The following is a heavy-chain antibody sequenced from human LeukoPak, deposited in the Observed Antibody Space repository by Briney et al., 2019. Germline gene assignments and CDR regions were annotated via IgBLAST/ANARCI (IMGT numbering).Heavy chain of an antibody. J-gene: IGHJ4*02. V-gene: IGHV1-18*01. CDR2: ISAYNGNT. D-gene: IGHD3-3*01. Sequence: ASVKVSCKASGYTFTSYGISWVRQAPGQGLEWMGWISAYNGNTNYAQKLQGRVTMTTDTSTSTAYMELRSLRSDDTAVYYCASVVITIFGVVIRLFDYWGQGTLVTVSS. CDR1: GYTFTSYG. CDR3: ASVVITIFGVVIRLFDY.